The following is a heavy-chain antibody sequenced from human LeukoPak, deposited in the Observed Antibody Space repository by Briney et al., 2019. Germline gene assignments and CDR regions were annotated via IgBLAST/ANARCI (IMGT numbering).Heavy chain of an antibody. CDR1: GFTFSSYA. V-gene: IGHV3-64*01. CDR2: ISGNGDKT. Sequence: GGSLSLSCAASGFTFSSYAMHWVRQAPGKGPEYVAAISGNGDKTHCGSSVQGRFTVSRDNSKNTLYLQMGSLRTEDMAVYYCARAPPLERIGWYGEDEFRGQGTLVTVSS. CDR3: ARAPPLERIGWYGEDEF. D-gene: IGHD6-19*01. J-gene: IGHJ1*01.